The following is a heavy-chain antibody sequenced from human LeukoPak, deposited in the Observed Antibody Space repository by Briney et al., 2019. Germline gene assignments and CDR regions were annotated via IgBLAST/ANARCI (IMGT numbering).Heavy chain of an antibody. CDR3: AKGGTMIVVVITVAYYFDY. D-gene: IGHD3-22*01. CDR2: IKQDGSEK. J-gene: IGHJ4*02. V-gene: IGHV3-7*03. Sequence: PGGSLRLSCAASGFTFSSYWMSWVRQAPGKGLEWVANIKQDGSEKYYVDSVKGRFTISRDNSKNTLYLQMNSLRAEDTAVYYCAKGGTMIVVVITVAYYFDYWGQGTLVTVSS. CDR1: GFTFSSYW.